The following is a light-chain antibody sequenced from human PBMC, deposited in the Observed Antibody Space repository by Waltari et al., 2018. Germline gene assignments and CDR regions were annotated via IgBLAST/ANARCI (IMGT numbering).Light chain of an antibody. V-gene: IGLV6-57*02. CDR1: SDNIANNY. CDR3: QSYYAYDVI. Sequence: NFMLTQPHSVSESAGKTVIISCTGSSDNIANNYVQCYQHRPGSAPVTLIYEDNQRASGVPDRFSGSIDSSSNSASLTISGLRTEDEAYYFCQSYYAYDVIFGGGTKLTVL. J-gene: IGLJ2*01. CDR2: EDN.